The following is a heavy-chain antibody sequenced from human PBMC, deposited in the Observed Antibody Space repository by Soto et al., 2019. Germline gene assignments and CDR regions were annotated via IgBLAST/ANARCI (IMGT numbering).Heavy chain of an antibody. CDR2: VSGTGGST. CDR3: AKDRMVRGVISPMDV. V-gene: IGHV3-23*01. D-gene: IGHD3-10*01. Sequence: EVQLLESGGGLVQPGGSLRLSCAASGLTFSSYAMSWVRQAPGEGLEWVSAVSGTGGSTYYADSVKGRFTISRDNSKNTLYLHMNSLRAEDTAVYYCAKDRMVRGVISPMDVWGQGTTVTVSS. CDR1: GLTFSSYA. J-gene: IGHJ6*02.